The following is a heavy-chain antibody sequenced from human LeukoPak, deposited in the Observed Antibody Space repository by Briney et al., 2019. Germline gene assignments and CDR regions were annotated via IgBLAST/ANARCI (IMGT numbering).Heavy chain of an antibody. CDR3: ARALYYYDSSGCFNY. Sequence: SETLSLTCTVSGGSISSYYWSWIRQPPGKGLEWIGYIYYSGSTNYNPSLKSRVTISVDTSKNQFSLKLSSVTAADTAVYYCARALYYYDSSGCFNYWGQGTLVTVSS. J-gene: IGHJ4*02. CDR1: GGSISSYY. D-gene: IGHD3-22*01. CDR2: IYYSGST. V-gene: IGHV4-59*12.